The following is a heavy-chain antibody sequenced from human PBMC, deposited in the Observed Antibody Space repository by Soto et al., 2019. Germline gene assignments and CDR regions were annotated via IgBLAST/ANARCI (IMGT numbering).Heavy chain of an antibody. J-gene: IGHJ6*02. CDR3: ARGKYYYGSGSRRDYYGMDV. Sequence: GGSLRLSCAASGFIYSSYSSNWVRQTPGKGLEWVSSINSSGNYIYYADSVKGRFTISRDNAKNSVYLQMNSLRAEDTAVYYCARGKYYYGSGSRRDYYGMDVWGQGTTVTVSS. CDR2: INSSGNYI. CDR1: GFIYSSYS. V-gene: IGHV3-21*01. D-gene: IGHD3-10*01.